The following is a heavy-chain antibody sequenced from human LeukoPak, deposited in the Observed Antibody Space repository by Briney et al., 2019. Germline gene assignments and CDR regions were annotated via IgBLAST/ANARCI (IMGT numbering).Heavy chain of an antibody. J-gene: IGHJ4*02. D-gene: IGHD6-13*01. CDR2: IKQDGSEK. V-gene: IGHV3-7*01. CDR3: ARDLRYSSSWYV. CDR1: GFTFSNYW. Sequence: GGSLRLSCTASGFTFSNYWMTWVRQAPGKGLEWVASIKQDGSEKQYVGSVRGRFTISRDNAKNSLYLQMNSLRAEDTAVYYCARDLRYSSSWYVRGQGTLVTVSS.